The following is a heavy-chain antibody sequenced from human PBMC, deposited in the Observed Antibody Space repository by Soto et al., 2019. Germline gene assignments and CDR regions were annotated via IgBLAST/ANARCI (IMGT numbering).Heavy chain of an antibody. CDR3: AMGTIVARQHLDY. CDR2: ISIRGGDE. Sequence: QVQLVESGGGVVQPGKSLRLSCAASGFTFSSYAMHWARQAPGKGLEWVTVISIRGGDEYYAESVRGRFTISRDDSKNTLYLQMDSLRVEDTAVYYCAMGTIVARQHLDYWGHGTLVTVAS. D-gene: IGHD6-6*01. J-gene: IGHJ4*01. CDR1: GFTFSSYA. V-gene: IGHV3-30*03.